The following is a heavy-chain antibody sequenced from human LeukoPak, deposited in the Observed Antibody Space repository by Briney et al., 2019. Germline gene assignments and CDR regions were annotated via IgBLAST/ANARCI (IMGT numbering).Heavy chain of an antibody. Sequence: GGSLRLSCAASGFTFSSYSMNWVRQAPGKGLGWVSSISSSSSYIYYADSVKGRFTISRDNAKNSLYLQMNSLRAEDTAVYYCARAPTPSRDGAFDIWGQGTMVTVSS. D-gene: IGHD5-24*01. CDR1: GFTFSSYS. CDR3: ARAPTPSRDGAFDI. V-gene: IGHV3-21*01. CDR2: ISSSSSYI. J-gene: IGHJ3*02.